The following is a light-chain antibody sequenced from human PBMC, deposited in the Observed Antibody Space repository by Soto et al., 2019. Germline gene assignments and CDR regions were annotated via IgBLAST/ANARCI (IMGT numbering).Light chain of an antibody. CDR2: AAS. J-gene: IGKJ2*01. CDR3: QQYNSYPPT. V-gene: IGKV1-16*02. Sequence: DIQMTQSPSSLSASVGDRVTISCRASQDIRDYLAWFQQKPGKPPKTLIYAASRLQPGVPSKFSGSGSGTDFTLTIRSLQPEDFATYYCQQYNSYPPTFGQGTRLDI. CDR1: QDIRDY.